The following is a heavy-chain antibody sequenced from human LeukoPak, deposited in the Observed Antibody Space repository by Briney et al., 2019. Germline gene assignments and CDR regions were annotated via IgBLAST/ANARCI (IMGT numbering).Heavy chain of an antibody. J-gene: IGHJ4*02. V-gene: IGHV3-53*01. CDR3: ASHSSSWYGFDY. CDR2: IYSGGST. CDR1: GFTVSSNH. Sequence: AGSLRLSCAASGFTVSSNHMSWVRQAPGKGLEWVSVIYSGGSTYYADSVKGRFTISRDNSKITLYLQMNSLRAEDTAVYYCASHSSSWYGFDYWGQGTLVTVAS. D-gene: IGHD6-13*01.